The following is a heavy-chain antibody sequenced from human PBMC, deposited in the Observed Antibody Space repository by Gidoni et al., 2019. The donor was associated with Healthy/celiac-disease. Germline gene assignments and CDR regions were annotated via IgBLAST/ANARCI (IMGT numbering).Heavy chain of an antibody. V-gene: IGHV4-59*08. CDR1: GGSISSYY. CDR2: IYYSGSP. Sequence: QVQLQESGPGLVTPSETLSPTCTVSGGSISSYYWRWIRQPPGQGLEWIGSIYYSGSPHYNPSLKSRVTTSVDTSKNQFSLKLSSVTAADTAVYYCARNGVAGYSSGWFPSDYWGQGTLVTVSS. CDR3: ARNGVAGYSSGWFPSDY. J-gene: IGHJ4*02. D-gene: IGHD6-19*01.